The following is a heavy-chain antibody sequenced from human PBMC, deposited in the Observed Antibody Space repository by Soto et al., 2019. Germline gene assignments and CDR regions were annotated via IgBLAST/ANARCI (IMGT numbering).Heavy chain of an antibody. J-gene: IGHJ4*02. CDR3: TAGIRGYNYGFSDY. CDR2: FDPEDGET. D-gene: IGHD5-18*01. V-gene: IGHV1-24*01. CDR1: GYTLTELA. Sequence: VKVSYKVSGYTLTELAMHWVRQAPGKGLEWMGRFDPEDGETIYAQKFQGRATMTEDTSTDTASMELSSLGSEDTAVYYCTAGIRGYNYGFSDYWGQGTLVTVSS.